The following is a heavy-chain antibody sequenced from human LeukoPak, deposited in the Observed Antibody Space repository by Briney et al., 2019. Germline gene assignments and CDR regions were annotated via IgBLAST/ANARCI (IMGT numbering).Heavy chain of an antibody. CDR2: IWYDGSNK. CDR3: ARGGQYYDFWSGYYTGGYYFDY. CDR1: GFTFSDYG. Sequence: GGSLRLSCAASGFTFSDYGLHWVRQAPGKGLEWVAVIWYDGSNKYYADSVKGRFTISRDNSKNTLYLQMNSLRAEDTAVYYCARGGQYYDFWSGYYTGGYYFDYWGQGTLVTVSS. V-gene: IGHV3-33*01. D-gene: IGHD3-3*01. J-gene: IGHJ4*02.